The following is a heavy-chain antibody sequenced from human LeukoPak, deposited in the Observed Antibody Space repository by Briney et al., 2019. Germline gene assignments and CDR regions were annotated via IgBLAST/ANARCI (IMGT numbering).Heavy chain of an antibody. CDR1: GGSISSYY. J-gene: IGHJ4*02. CDR2: IYYSGST. D-gene: IGHD3-22*01. Sequence: SETLSLTCTVSGGSISSYYWSWIRQPPGKGLEWIGYIYYSGSTNYNPSLKSRVTISVDTSKNQFSLKLSSVTAADTAVYYCARVTRLPGPDQYDSSGYYDYWGQGTLVTVSS. V-gene: IGHV4-59*08. CDR3: ARVTRLPGPDQYDSSGYYDY.